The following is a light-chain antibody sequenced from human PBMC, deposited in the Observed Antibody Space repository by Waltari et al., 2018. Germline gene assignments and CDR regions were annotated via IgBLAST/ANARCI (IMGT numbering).Light chain of an antibody. CDR3: KSYDSSLFGV. CDR1: TSKIGAAYG. J-gene: IGLJ3*02. V-gene: IGLV1-40*01. CDR2: DNT. Sequence: QPVLTQPPSVSGAPGQRVTNSCTGSTSKIGAAYGLTWYQQLPGTAPKLLIFDNTNRPSGVPDRFSGSRSGTSASLAIAGLQAEDEADYYCKSYDSSLFGVFGGGTKLTVL.